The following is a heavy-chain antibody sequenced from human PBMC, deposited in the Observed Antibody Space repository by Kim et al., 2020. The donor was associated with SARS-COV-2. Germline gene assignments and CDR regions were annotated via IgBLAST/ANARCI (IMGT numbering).Heavy chain of an antibody. J-gene: IGHJ4*02. CDR3: AKCEHTRVRGGSVDY. V-gene: IGHV3-33*06. Sequence: GGSLRLSCAASGFTFSSYGMHWVRQAPGKGLEWVAVIWYDGSNKYYADSVKGRFTISRDNSKNTLYLQMNSLRAEDTAVYYCAKCEHTRVRGGSVDYWGQGTLVTVSS. D-gene: IGHD3-10*01. CDR1: GFTFSSYG. CDR2: IWYDGSNK.